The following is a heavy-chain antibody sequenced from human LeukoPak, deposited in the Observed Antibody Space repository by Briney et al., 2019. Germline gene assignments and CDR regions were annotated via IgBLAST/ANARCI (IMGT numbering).Heavy chain of an antibody. CDR2: IYSGGST. Sequence: GGSLRLSCAASGFTVSSNHMSWVRQAPGKGLEWVSVIYSGGSTYYADSVKGRFTISRDNSKNTLYLQMNSLRAEDTAVYYCAKYSSGWWNDAFDIWGQGTMVTVSS. D-gene: IGHD6-19*01. CDR3: AKYSSGWWNDAFDI. CDR1: GFTVSSNH. V-gene: IGHV3-53*01. J-gene: IGHJ3*02.